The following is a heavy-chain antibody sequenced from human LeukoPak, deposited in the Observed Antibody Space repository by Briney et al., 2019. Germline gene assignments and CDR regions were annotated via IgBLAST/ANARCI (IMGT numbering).Heavy chain of an antibody. J-gene: IGHJ4*02. Sequence: SETLSLTCTVSGGPLSAYYWTWIRQPPGKGLEWIGYIYDTGNTNYNPSLKSRVTITVHTSKNQFALKLTSVTAADTAVYYCASGETGSTLGGYWGQGTLVTVSS. V-gene: IGHV4-59*01. D-gene: IGHD1-1*01. CDR3: ASGETGSTLGGY. CDR2: IYDTGNT. CDR1: GGPLSAYY.